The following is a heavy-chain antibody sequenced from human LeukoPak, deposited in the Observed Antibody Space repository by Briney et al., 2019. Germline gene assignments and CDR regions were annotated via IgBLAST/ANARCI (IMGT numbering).Heavy chain of an antibody. CDR2: IYYSGST. CDR1: GGSFSGYY. J-gene: IGHJ4*02. V-gene: IGHV4-30-4*08. Sequence: NPSETLSLTCAVYGGSFSGYYWSWIRQPPGKGLEWIGYIYYSGSTYYNPSLKSRVTISVDTSKNQFSLKLSSVTAADTAVYYCARFIIQLWFLDHWGQGTLVTVSS. D-gene: IGHD5-18*01. CDR3: ARFIIQLWFLDH.